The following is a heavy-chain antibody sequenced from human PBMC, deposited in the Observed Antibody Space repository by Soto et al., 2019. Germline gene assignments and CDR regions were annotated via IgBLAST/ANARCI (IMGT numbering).Heavy chain of an antibody. V-gene: IGHV3-33*05. CDR2: VSFDGSIQ. CDR1: GFTFSTYG. D-gene: IGHD1-1*01. J-gene: IGHJ3*02. CDR3: ARYNGAPLDGFDI. Sequence: QVQMVESGGGVVQPGTSLRLSCTSSGFTFSTYGMHWVRQAPGKGLEWVAVVSFDGSIQYYADFVKGRLTISRDNSKNTVYLQMESLRAEDTAVYYCARYNGAPLDGFDIWGQGTVVTVSS.